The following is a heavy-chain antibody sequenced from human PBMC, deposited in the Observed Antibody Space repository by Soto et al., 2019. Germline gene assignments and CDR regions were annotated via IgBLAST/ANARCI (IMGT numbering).Heavy chain of an antibody. CDR2: ISAYNGNT. D-gene: IGHD2-2*03. J-gene: IGHJ6*02. CDR3: ARDRMDIVVVPAAPYYYYGMDV. V-gene: IGHV1-18*01. CDR1: GYTFTSYG. Sequence: QVQLVQSGAEVKKPGASVKVSCKASGYTFTSYGISWVRQAPGQGLEWMGWISAYNGNTNYAQKLKGRVTMTTETSTSTAYMELRSLRSDDTAVYYCARDRMDIVVVPAAPYYYYGMDVWGQGTTVTVSS.